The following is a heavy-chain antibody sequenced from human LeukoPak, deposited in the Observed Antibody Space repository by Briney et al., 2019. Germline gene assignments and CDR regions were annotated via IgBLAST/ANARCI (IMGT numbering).Heavy chain of an antibody. V-gene: IGHV4-31*03. CDR3: ARVRTQYYYGSGSYYNWFDP. Sequence: SETLSLTCTVSGGSISSGGYYWSWIRPHPGKSLEWIGYIYYSGSTHYNPSLKTRVPISVDTSKNQFSLKMSSVTAADTAVYYCARVRTQYYYGSGSYYNWFDPWGQGTLVTVSS. D-gene: IGHD3-10*01. J-gene: IGHJ5*02. CDR2: IYYSGST. CDR1: GGSISSGGYY.